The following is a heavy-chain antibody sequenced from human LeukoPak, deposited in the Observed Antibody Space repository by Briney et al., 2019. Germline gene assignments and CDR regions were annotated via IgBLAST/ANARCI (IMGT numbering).Heavy chain of an antibody. Sequence: GGSLRLSCAASGFTFSSYAMSWVRQAPGKGLEWVSAISGSGGSTYYADSVKGRFTISRDNSKDTLYLQMNSLRAEDTAVYYCASEKDYLPKYYFDYWGQGTLVTVSS. D-gene: IGHD3-16*01. CDR1: GFTFSSYA. CDR2: ISGSGGST. CDR3: ASEKDYLPKYYFDY. V-gene: IGHV3-23*01. J-gene: IGHJ4*02.